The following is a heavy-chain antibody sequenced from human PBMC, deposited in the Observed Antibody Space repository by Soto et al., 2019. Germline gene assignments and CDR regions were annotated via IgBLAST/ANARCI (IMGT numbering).Heavy chain of an antibody. CDR3: AREAFRPSLCSGSYYNARSQDAFDI. D-gene: IGHD3-10*02. CDR2: ISAYNGNT. J-gene: IGHJ3*02. V-gene: IGHV1-18*01. Sequence: ASVKVSCKASGYTFTSYGISWVRQAPGQGLERMGWISAYNGNTNYAQKLQGRVTMTTDTSTSTAYMEMRSLRTDDTAEYYCAREAFRPSLCSGSYYNARSQDAFDIWGQGTMVTVSS. CDR1: GYTFTSYG.